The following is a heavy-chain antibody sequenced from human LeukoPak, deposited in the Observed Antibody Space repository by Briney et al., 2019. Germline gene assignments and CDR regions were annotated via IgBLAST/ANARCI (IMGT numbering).Heavy chain of an antibody. CDR2: IKQDGSEK. D-gene: IGHD6-19*01. CDR1: GFTFSSYW. CDR3: ARALQWLATDAFDI. J-gene: IGHJ3*02. Sequence: GGSLRLSCAASGFTFSSYWMSWVRQAPGKGLEWVANIKQDGSEKYYVDSVKGRFTISRDNAKNSLYLQMNSLRAEDTAVYYCARALQWLATDAFDIWGQGTIVTVSS. V-gene: IGHV3-7*01.